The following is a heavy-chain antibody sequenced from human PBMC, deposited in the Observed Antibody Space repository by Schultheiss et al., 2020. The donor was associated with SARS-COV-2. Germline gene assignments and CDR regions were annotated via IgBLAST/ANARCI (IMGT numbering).Heavy chain of an antibody. CDR3: AREYAVRGNFDS. CDR2: INSDGSST. J-gene: IGHJ4*02. Sequence: GGSLRLSCAASGFTFSSYAMSWVRQAPGKGLEWVSRINSDGSSTSYADSVKGRFTISRDNAKNTLYLQMNSLRAEDTPVYYCAREYAVRGNFDSWGPGTLVTVSS. V-gene: IGHV3-74*01. CDR1: GFTFSSYA. D-gene: IGHD1-26*01.